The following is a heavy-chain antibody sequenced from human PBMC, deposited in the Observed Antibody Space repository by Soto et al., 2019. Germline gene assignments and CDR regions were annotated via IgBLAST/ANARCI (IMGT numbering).Heavy chain of an antibody. D-gene: IGHD2-15*01. CDR2: INHSGIT. CDR1: GGSLMGYF. CDR3: ARRFCSDSYCSYFDY. J-gene: IGHJ4*02. V-gene: IGHV4-34*10. Sequence: ETLSLTCAVYGGSLMGYFWRWIHQPPGKGLEWIGEINHSGITSYSPSLGSRVTTSVDTPKNQFSLRLRSVTAADTAIYYCARRFCSDSYCSYFDYWGRGTLVTVSS.